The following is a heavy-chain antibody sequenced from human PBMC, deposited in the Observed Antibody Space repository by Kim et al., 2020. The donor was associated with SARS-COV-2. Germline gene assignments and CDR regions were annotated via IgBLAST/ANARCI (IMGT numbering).Heavy chain of an antibody. J-gene: IGHJ6*02. CDR1: GGSISSYY. D-gene: IGHD6-19*01. V-gene: IGHV4-59*01. Sequence: SETLSLTCTVSGGSISSYYWSWIRQPPGKGLEWIGYIYYSGSTNYNPSLKSRVTISVDTSKNQFSLKLSSVTAADTAVYYCALADSSGWYSYYGMDVWGQGTTVTVSS. CDR2: IYYSGST. CDR3: ALADSSGWYSYYGMDV.